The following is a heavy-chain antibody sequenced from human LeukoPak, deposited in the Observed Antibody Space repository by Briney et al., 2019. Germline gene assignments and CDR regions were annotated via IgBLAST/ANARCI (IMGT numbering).Heavy chain of an antibody. V-gene: IGHV3-30-3*01. CDR3: ARERAATSGMDV. D-gene: IGHD5-12*01. Sequence: GGSLRLSCAASGFTFSSYAMHWVRQAPGKGLEWVAVISYDGSKKYYADAVKGRFTISRDNSKNTLYLQVNSLRAEDTAVYYCARERAATSGMDVWGQGTTVTVSS. J-gene: IGHJ6*02. CDR2: ISYDGSKK. CDR1: GFTFSSYA.